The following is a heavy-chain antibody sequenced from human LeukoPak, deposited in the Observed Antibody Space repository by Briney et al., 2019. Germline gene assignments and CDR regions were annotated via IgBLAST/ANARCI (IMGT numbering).Heavy chain of an antibody. CDR1: GYTLTELS. CDR2: FDPEDGET. Sequence: ASVKVSCKVSGYTLTELSMHWVRQAPGKGLEWGGGFDPEDGETIYAQKFQGRVTMTEDTSTDTAYMALSSLRSEDTAVYYCATDRAISMVRIFDYWGQGTLVTVSS. J-gene: IGHJ4*02. V-gene: IGHV1-24*01. D-gene: IGHD3-10*01. CDR3: ATDRAISMVRIFDY.